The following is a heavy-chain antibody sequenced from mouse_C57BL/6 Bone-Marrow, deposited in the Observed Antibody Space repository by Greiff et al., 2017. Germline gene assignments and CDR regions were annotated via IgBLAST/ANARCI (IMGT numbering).Heavy chain of an antibody. V-gene: IGHV14-1*01. CDR2: IDPEDGDT. Sequence: VQLQQPGAELVRPGASVKLSCTASGFNIKDYYMHWVKQRPEQGLEWIGRIDPEDGDTEYAPKFQGKATMTVDTSSNTAYLQLSSLTSEDTAIYYYTAGTVVDYWGQGTTLTVSS. D-gene: IGHD1-1*01. CDR1: GFNIKDYY. J-gene: IGHJ2*01. CDR3: TAGTVVDY.